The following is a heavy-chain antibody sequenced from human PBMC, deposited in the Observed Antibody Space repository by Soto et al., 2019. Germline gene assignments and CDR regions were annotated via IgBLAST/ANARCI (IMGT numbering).Heavy chain of an antibody. CDR1: GGSMSSYY. CDR3: SRFDSGGTSGCDY. J-gene: IGHJ4*02. V-gene: IGHV4-59*01. Sequence: PSETLSLTCTVSGGSMSSYYWSWIRQPPGKGLEWIGYVYYSGSTNYNPSLRSRVTISIDTSKNQFSLKLSSVTTADTAVYYCSRFDSGGTSGCDYWGQGTLVTGSS. D-gene: IGHD4-17*01. CDR2: VYYSGST.